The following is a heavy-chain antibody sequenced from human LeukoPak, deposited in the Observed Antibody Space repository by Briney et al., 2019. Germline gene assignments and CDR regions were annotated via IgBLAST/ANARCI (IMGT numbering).Heavy chain of an antibody. J-gene: IGHJ4*02. Sequence: ASVKVSCKASGYTFTGYYMHWVRQAPGQGLEWMGRINPNSGGTNYAQKFQGRVTMTRDTSISTAYMELSRLRSDDTAVYYCARESGRARWLQFSPGYWGQGTLVTVSS. D-gene: IGHD5-24*01. CDR2: INPNSGGT. V-gene: IGHV1-2*06. CDR1: GYTFTGYY. CDR3: ARESGRARWLQFSPGY.